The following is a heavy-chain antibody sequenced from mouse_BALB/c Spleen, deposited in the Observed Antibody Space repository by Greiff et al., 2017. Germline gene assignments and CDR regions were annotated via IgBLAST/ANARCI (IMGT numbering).Heavy chain of an antibody. Sequence: EVKLMESGGGLVKPGGSLKISCAASGFAFSSYDMSWVRQTPEKRLEWVAYISSGGGSTYYPDTVKGRFTISRDNAKNTLYLQMSSRKSEDTAMYYCARPYRNDGEAGFAYWGQGTLVTVSA. V-gene: IGHV5-12-1*01. D-gene: IGHD2-14*01. CDR1: GFAFSSYD. J-gene: IGHJ3*01. CDR2: ISSGGGST. CDR3: ARPYRNDGEAGFAY.